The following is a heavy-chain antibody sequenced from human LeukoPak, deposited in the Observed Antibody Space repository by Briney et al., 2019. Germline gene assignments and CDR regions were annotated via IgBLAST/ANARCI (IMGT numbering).Heavy chain of an antibody. CDR2: INHSGNT. D-gene: IGHD2-2*01. V-gene: IGHV4-34*01. J-gene: IGHJ5*02. Sequence: SETLSLTCAVYGGSFSGYYWSWIRQPPGKGLEWIGEINHSGNTNYNPSLKSRVTISVDTSKNQFSLKLSSVTAADTAVYYCAKGSVGDNCSSTSCYSSWFDPWGQGTLVTVSS. CDR1: GGSFSGYY. CDR3: AKGSVGDNCSSTSCYSSWFDP.